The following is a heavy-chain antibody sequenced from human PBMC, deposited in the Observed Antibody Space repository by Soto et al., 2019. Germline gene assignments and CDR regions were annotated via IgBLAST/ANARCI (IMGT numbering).Heavy chain of an antibody. CDR3: AGDGKLGYCSGGSCYRWFDP. CDR2: INAGNGYT. J-gene: IGHJ5*02. Sequence: ASVKVSCKASGYTFTSYAMHWVRQAPGQRLEGMGWINAGNGYTKYSQKFQGRVTITRDTSASTAYMELSSLRSEEKAVYYCAGDGKLGYCSGGSCYRWFDPWGQGTLVPVSS. D-gene: IGHD2-15*01. V-gene: IGHV1-3*01. CDR1: GYTFTSYA.